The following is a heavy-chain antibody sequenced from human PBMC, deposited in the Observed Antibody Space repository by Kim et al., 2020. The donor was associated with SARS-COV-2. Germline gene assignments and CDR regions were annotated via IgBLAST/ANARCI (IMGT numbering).Heavy chain of an antibody. Sequence: GGSLRLSCAASGFTFSSYSMNWVRQAPGKGLEWVSYISSSSTIYYADSVKGRFTISRDNAKNSLYLQMNSLRAEDTAVYYCARDAAVAGIDYWGQGTLVTVSS. CDR3: ARDAAVAGIDY. CDR2: ISSSSTI. CDR1: GFTFSSYS. J-gene: IGHJ4*02. V-gene: IGHV3-48*04. D-gene: IGHD6-19*01.